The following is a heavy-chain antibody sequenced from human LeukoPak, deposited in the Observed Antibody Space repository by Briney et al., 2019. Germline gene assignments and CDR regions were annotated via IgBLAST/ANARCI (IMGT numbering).Heavy chain of an antibody. V-gene: IGHV3-7*01. CDR1: GFTFSSYW. CDR2: IKQDGSEK. Sequence: AGGSLRLSCAASGFTFSSYWMSWVRQAPGKGLEWVANIKQDGSEKYYVDSVKGRFTISRDNAKNSLYLQMNSLGAEDTAVYYCARSPLWFGERYFDYWGQGTLVTVSS. D-gene: IGHD3-10*01. CDR3: ARSPLWFGERYFDY. J-gene: IGHJ4*02.